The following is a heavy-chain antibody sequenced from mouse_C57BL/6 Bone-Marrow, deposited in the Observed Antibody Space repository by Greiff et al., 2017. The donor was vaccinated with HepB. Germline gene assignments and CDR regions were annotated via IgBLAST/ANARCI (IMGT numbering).Heavy chain of an antibody. J-gene: IGHJ1*03. Sequence: VNVVESGAELVRPGTSVKVSCKASGYAFTNYLIEWVKQRPGQGLEWIGVINPGSGGTNYNEKFKGKATLTADKSSSTAYMQLSSLTSEDSAVYFCAREFTTVVATDVWGTGTTVTVSS. CDR3: AREFTTVVATDV. CDR1: GYAFTNYL. CDR2: INPGSGGT. V-gene: IGHV1-54*01. D-gene: IGHD1-1*01.